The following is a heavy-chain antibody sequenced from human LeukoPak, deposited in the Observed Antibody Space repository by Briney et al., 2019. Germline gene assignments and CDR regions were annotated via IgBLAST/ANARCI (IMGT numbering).Heavy chain of an antibody. D-gene: IGHD3-9*01. V-gene: IGHV1-2*02. CDR1: GGTFSTYA. CDR3: ARGGILTRNWFDP. J-gene: IGHJ5*02. Sequence: GASVKVSCKTSGGTFSTYAITWVRQAPGQGLEWMGWINPNSGGTNYAQKFQGRVTMTRDTSISTAYMELSRLRSDDTAVYYCARGGILTRNWFDPWGQGTLVTVSS. CDR2: INPNSGGT.